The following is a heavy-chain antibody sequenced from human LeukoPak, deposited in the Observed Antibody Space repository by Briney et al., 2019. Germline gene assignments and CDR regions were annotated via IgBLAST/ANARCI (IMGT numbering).Heavy chain of an antibody. CDR2: IWYDGSNK. CDR1: GFTFSSYG. V-gene: IGHV3-33*01. J-gene: IGHJ4*02. Sequence: GRSLRLSCAASGFTFSSYGMHWVRQAPGKGLEWVAVIWYDGSNKYYADSVKGRITISRDNSKNTLYLQMNSLRAEDTAVYYCARSIAAAEVDYWGQGTLVTVSS. CDR3: ARSIAAAEVDY. D-gene: IGHD6-13*01.